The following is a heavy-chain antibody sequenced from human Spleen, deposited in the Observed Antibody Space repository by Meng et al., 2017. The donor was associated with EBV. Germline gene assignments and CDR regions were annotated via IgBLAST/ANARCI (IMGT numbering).Heavy chain of an antibody. Sequence: VSLQEWGAGLLKPPESLSRTCAVYGGFFSYYYWTWIRQPPGKGLEWIGEINHSGSTNYNPSLKSRVTISGDTSKNQFSLKLTSVTAADTAVYYCARGRVKIVVVPTAFTYDYWGQGTLVTVSS. CDR3: ARGRVKIVVVPTAFTYDY. D-gene: IGHD2-2*01. CDR1: GGFFSYYY. CDR2: INHSGST. J-gene: IGHJ4*02. V-gene: IGHV4-34*01.